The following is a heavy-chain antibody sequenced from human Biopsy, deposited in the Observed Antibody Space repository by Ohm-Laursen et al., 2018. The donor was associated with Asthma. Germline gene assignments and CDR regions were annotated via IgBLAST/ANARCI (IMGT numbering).Heavy chain of an antibody. V-gene: IGHV4-59*01. D-gene: IGHD6-13*01. CDR3: ARATSTWSQSGPHYFDH. CDR1: PGSINDYY. CDR2: VHSTGST. Sequence: TLSLTFTVSPGSINDYYWNWIRQFPGKGLEWIGYVHSTGSTRFNPSLKSRLTISVDTSVDQVSLKLTSVTAADTAVYYCARATSTWSQSGPHYFDHWGQGTLVTVSS. J-gene: IGHJ4*02.